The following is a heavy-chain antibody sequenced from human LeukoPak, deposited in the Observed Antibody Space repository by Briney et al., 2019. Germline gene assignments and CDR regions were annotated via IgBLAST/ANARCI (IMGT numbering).Heavy chain of an antibody. D-gene: IGHD3-9*01. J-gene: IGHJ6*03. CDR3: TRAGLVTHYYYYYYYMDV. CDR2: ISAYNGNT. CDR1: GYTFTSYG. Sequence: ASVKVSCKASGYTFTSYGISWVRQAPGQGLEWMGWISAYNGNTNYAQKFQGRVTITRNTSISTAYMELSSLRSEDTAVYYCTRAGLVTHYYYYYYYMDVWGKGTTVTVSS. V-gene: IGHV1-18*01.